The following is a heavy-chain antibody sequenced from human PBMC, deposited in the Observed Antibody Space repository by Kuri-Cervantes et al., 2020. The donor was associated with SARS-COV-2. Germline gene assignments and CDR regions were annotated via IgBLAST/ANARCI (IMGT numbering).Heavy chain of an antibody. J-gene: IGHJ6*02. CDR2: INPNSGGT. Sequence: AAVKVSCKASGYTFTGYYMHWVGQAPGQGLEWMGWINPNSGGTNYAQKFQGRVTMTRDTPISTAYTELSRLRSDDTAVYYCAEGPPYGMDVWGQGTTVTVSS. CDR3: AEGPPYGMDV. CDR1: GYTFTGYY. V-gene: IGHV1-2*02.